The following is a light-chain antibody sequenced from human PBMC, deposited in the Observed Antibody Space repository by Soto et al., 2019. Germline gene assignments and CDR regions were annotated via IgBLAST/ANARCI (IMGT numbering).Light chain of an antibody. Sequence: DIVMTQSPLSLPVTPGEPASISCRYSRSLLHSNGYNYLDWYLQKPGQSPQLXIYLGSNRASGVPDRFSGSGSGTDFTLKISRVEAEDVGVYYCMQALQTPLTFGGGTKVDIK. CDR3: MQALQTPLT. CDR2: LGS. V-gene: IGKV2-28*01. CDR1: RSLLHSNGYNY. J-gene: IGKJ4*01.